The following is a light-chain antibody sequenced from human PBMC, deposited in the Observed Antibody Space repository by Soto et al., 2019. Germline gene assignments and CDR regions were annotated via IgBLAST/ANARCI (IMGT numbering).Light chain of an antibody. CDR2: AAS. Sequence: QLTQSPSSLSASVGDRVTISCRASQGIGSALAWYQQTPGKAPKFLIYAASNLQGGVPSRFSGSGSGTDFTLTISSLQPEDFATYYCQQSHSTPITFGQGTRLEIK. V-gene: IGKV1-39*01. CDR3: QQSHSTPIT. CDR1: QGIGSA. J-gene: IGKJ5*01.